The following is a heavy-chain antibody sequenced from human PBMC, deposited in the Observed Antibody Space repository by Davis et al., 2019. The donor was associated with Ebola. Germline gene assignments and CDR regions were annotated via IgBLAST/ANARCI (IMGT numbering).Heavy chain of an antibody. CDR2: INHSGST. Sequence: SETQSLTCAVYGGSFSGYYWSWIRQPPGKGLEWIGEINHSGSTNYNPSLKSRVTISVDTSKNQFSLKLSSVTAADTAVYYCARQDGGYSYGPYFDYWGQGTLVTVSS. D-gene: IGHD5-18*01. CDR3: ARQDGGYSYGPYFDY. J-gene: IGHJ4*02. CDR1: GGSFSGYY. V-gene: IGHV4-34*01.